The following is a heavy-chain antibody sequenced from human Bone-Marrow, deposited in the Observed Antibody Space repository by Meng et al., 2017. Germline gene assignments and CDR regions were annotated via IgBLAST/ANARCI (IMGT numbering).Heavy chain of an antibody. D-gene: IGHD6-19*01. V-gene: IGHV4-39*06. CDR3: ARDRYSSGGGFGY. CDR2: IYYSGST. Sequence: SETLSLTCTVSGGSISSSSYYWGWIRQPPGKGLEWIGSIYYSGSTYYNPSLKSRVTISVDTSKNQFPLKLSSVTAADTAVYYCARDRYSSGGGFGYWGQGTLVTVSS. CDR1: GGSISSSSYY. J-gene: IGHJ4*02.